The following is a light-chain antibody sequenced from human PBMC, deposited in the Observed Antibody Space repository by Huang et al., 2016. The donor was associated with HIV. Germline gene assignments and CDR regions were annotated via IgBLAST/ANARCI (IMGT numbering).Light chain of an antibody. CDR3: QQYYTIRA. J-gene: IGKJ1*01. Sequence: DIQMTQSPSSLSASVGDRVTRTCRASQDIRNSVAWYQHKPGKAPKLLLHDASRLESGVPSRFSGSGSGTNYTLTISSLQPEDSATYYCQQYYTIRAFGQGTKVEIK. CDR1: QDIRNS. CDR2: DAS. V-gene: IGKV1-NL1*01.